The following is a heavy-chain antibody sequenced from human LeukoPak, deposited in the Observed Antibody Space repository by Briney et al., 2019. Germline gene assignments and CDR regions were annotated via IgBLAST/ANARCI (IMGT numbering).Heavy chain of an antibody. CDR2: INHSGST. CDR3: ARFLYKFGYRSFDY. V-gene: IGHV4-34*01. D-gene: IGHD2-2*03. CDR1: GGSFSGYY. Sequence: SETLSLTCAVYGGSFSGYYWSWIRQPPGKGLEWSGEINHSGSTNYNPSLKSRVTISVDTSKNQFSLKLSSVTAADTAVYYCARFLYKFGYRSFDYWGQGTLVTVSS. J-gene: IGHJ4*02.